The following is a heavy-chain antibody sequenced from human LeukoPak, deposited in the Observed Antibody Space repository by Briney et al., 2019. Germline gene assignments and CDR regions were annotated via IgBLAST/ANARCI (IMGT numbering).Heavy chain of an antibody. J-gene: IGHJ4*02. CDR3: AKDKAASGYYGYFDY. V-gene: IGHV3-9*03. D-gene: IGHD3-22*01. Sequence: GRSLRLSCAASGFTFDDYAMHWVRQAPGKGLGWVSGISWNSGSIGYADSVKGRFTISRDNAKNSLYLQMNSLRAEDMALYYCAKDKAASGYYGYFDYRGQGTLVTVSS. CDR1: GFTFDDYA. CDR2: ISWNSGSI.